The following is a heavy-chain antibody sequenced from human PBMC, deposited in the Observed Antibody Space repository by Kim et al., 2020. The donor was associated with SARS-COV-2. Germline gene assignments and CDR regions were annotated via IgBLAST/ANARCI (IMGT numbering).Heavy chain of an antibody. CDR1: GGSIRTYY. CDR3: ARDKRIQKVVDFGELKGFYGMDV. J-gene: IGHJ6*02. V-gene: IGHV4-59*01. D-gene: IGHD3-10*01. CDR2: IFYSGNT. Sequence: SETLSLTCTVSGGSIRTYYWNWIRQTPGKGLEWIGYIFYSGNTNYNPSLKSRVTISVDTSKNQFSLRLTSLTAADTATYYCARDKRIQKVVDFGELKGFYGMDVWGHGTTVTVSS.